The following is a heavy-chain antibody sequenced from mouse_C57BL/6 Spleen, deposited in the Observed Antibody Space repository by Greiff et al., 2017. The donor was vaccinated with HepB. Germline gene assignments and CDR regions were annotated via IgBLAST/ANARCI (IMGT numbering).Heavy chain of an antibody. Sequence: QVTLKVSGPGILQSSQTLSLTCSFSGFSLRTSGMGGSWIRPPSGKGLEWLAHIYWDYDKRYNPSLKSRLTISKDTSRNQVFIKITSVDTADTATYYFARSNYSNPFAYWGQGTLVTVSA. J-gene: IGHJ3*01. CDR1: GFSLRTSGMG. CDR3: ARSNYSNPFAY. D-gene: IGHD2-5*01. V-gene: IGHV8-12*01. CDR2: IYWDYDK.